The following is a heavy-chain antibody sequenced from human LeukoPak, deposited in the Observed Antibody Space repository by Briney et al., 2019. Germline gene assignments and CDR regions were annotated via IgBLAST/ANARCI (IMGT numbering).Heavy chain of an antibody. V-gene: IGHV3-21*01. J-gene: IGHJ4*02. CDR3: ATSYRILPAASLDY. Sequence: GGSLRLSCAASGFTFSTYSMTWVRQSPGRGLEWVSSISSSSVYIYYADSVKGRFIISRDNAKTSLYLQMTSLRAEDTTVYYCATSYRILPAASLDYWGQGALVTVSS. CDR1: GFTFSTYS. CDR2: ISSSSVYI. D-gene: IGHD2-2*01.